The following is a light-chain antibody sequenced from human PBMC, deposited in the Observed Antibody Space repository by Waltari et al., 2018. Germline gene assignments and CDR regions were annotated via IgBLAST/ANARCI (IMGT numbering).Light chain of an antibody. CDR2: GAS. Sequence: EIVMTQSPPTLSVSPGERPTLSGRASQSSARNLAWYHQKPGQGPRLLMYGASTRATGIPDRFSGSGTGTDFTLTLRSLQSEDSAVYYCQQYNSWRTFGQGTKLEIK. CDR3: QQYNSWRT. CDR1: QSSARN. J-gene: IGKJ2*01. V-gene: IGKV3-15*01.